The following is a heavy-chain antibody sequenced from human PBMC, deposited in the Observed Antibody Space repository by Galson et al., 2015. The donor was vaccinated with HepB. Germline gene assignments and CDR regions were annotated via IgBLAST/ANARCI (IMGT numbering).Heavy chain of an antibody. J-gene: IGHJ4*02. CDR3: TRWLVY. CDR1: GFTFSDST. Sequence: SLRLSCAASGFTFSDSTIHWVRQASGKGLEWVGRIRSKANNYATEYGESVKGRFTISRDDSNNTAYLQMNSLKAEDTAVYYCTRWLVYWGQGTLVTVSS. V-gene: IGHV3-73*01. CDR2: IRSKANNYAT. D-gene: IGHD6-19*01.